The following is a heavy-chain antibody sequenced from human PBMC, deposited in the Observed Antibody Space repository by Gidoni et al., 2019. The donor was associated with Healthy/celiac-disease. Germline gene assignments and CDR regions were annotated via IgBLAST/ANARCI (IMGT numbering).Heavy chain of an antibody. D-gene: IGHD1-26*01. CDR2: ISWNSGSI. CDR3: AKGPAWELPTSIDY. V-gene: IGHV3-9*01. CDR1: GVTLDDYA. Sequence: EVQLVESGGGLVQPGRSLRLYCEASGVTLDDYAMHWVRQAPGKGLEWVSGISWNSGSIGYADSVKGRFTISRDNAKNSLYLQMNSLRAEDTALYYCAKGPAWELPTSIDYWGQGTLVTVSS. J-gene: IGHJ4*02.